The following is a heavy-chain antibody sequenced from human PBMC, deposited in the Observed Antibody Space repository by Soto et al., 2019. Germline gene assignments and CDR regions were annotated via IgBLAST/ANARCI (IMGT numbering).Heavy chain of an antibody. CDR2: INHSGST. J-gene: IGHJ4*02. CDR3: ARAGSYRTEPGWGDY. V-gene: IGHV4-34*01. CDR1: GGSFSAYY. D-gene: IGHD5-18*01. Sequence: XTLSLTCAVYGGSFSAYYCSWIDQPPGKGLEWIGEINHSGSTNYNPSLKSRVTISVDTSKNQFSLKLSSVTDADTAVYYCARAGSYRTEPGWGDYWGQGTLVTVS.